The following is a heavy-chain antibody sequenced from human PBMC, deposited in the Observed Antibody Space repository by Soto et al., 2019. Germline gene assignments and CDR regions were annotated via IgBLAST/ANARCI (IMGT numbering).Heavy chain of an antibody. CDR2: FNPNSGDT. CDR1: GYTLTAYY. CDR3: AREASAVISLDY. J-gene: IGHJ4*02. V-gene: IGHV1-2*02. Sequence: ASVKVSCKASGYTLTAYYMNWVRQAPGQGLEWVGWFNPNSGDTIYAQKFQGRVTLTRDTSIGTAYMELYSLTSDDTAVYYCAREASAVISLDYWGQGSVVTVSS. D-gene: IGHD6-19*01.